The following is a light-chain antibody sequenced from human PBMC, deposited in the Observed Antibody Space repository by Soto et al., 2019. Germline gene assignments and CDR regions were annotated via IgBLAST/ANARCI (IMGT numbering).Light chain of an antibody. CDR1: QSVSASY. CDR2: GTS. V-gene: IGKV3-20*01. J-gene: IGKJ1*01. CDR3: QQYGRSPWT. Sequence: EIVLTQSPGTLSLSPGERATLSCRASQSVSASYCLAWYQQKPGQAPRLLIYGTSSRATGIPDRFSGSGSGTDFTLTISRLEPEDFTVYHCQQYGRSPWTFGQGTKVEIK.